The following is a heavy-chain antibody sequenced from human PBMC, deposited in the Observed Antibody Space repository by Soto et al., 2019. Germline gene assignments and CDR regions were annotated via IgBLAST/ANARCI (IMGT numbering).Heavy chain of an antibody. Sequence: KGLGASVKVSCKASGYTFTSYAMHWVRQAPGQRLEWMGWINAGNGNTKYSQKFQGRVTITRDTYASTAYMELSSLRSEDTAVYYCARDGPTYYDILTGEDYYYGMDVWGQGTTVTVS. D-gene: IGHD3-9*01. V-gene: IGHV1-3*01. CDR3: ARDGPTYYDILTGEDYYYGMDV. CDR1: GYTFTSYA. J-gene: IGHJ6*02. CDR2: INAGNGNT.